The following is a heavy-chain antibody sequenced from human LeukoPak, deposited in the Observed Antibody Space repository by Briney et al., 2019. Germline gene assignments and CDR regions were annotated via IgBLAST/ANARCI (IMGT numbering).Heavy chain of an antibody. V-gene: IGHV4-59*08. CDR2: IYYSGST. CDR1: GGSITSYY. CDR3: ARLERDSSSWDL. D-gene: IGHD6-13*01. Sequence: PSETLSLTCTVSGGSITSYYWSWIRQPPEKALEWIGYIYYSGSTNYNASLKSRVTISVDTSKSHFSLKLSSVTAADTAVYYCARLERDSSSWDLWGQGTLVAVSS. J-gene: IGHJ5*02.